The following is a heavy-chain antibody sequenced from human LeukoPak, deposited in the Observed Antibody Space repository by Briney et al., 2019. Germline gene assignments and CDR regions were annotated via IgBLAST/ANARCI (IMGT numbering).Heavy chain of an antibody. CDR2: IYYSGST. V-gene: IGHV4-59*12. CDR3: ARGAYYYGSGRDYFDY. J-gene: IGHJ4*02. CDR1: GGSISSYY. Sequence: SETLSLTCTVSGGSISSYYWSWIRQPPGKGLGWIGYIYYSGSTNYNPSLKSRVTISVDTSKNQFSLKLSSVTAADTAVYYCARGAYYYGSGRDYFDYWGQGTLVTVSS. D-gene: IGHD3-10*01.